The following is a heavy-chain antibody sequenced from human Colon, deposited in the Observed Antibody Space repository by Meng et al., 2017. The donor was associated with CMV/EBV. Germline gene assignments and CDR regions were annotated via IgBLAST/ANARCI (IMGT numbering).Heavy chain of an antibody. CDR3: ARGQDYSNYWWFDP. Sequence: SGFTFGDLAMSWVRQAPGKGLEWVAGLSGSGVNTFYADSVRGRFTISRDNSKNTVFLQMNSLGVDDTAVYYCARGQDYSNYWWFDPWGQGTLVTVSS. CDR1: GFTFGDLA. J-gene: IGHJ5*02. D-gene: IGHD4-11*01. V-gene: IGHV3-23*01. CDR2: LSGSGVNT.